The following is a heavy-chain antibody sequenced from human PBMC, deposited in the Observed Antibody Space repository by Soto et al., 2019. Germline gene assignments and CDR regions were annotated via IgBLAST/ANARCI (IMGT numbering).Heavy chain of an antibody. CDR2: VYWDDDK. CDR1: GFSVSTTGVG. J-gene: IGHJ4*02. Sequence: QITLKESGPPLVKPTETLTLTCNFSGFSVSTTGVGVGWIRQAPGKALEWLVFVYWDDDKRYSPSLRSRLTITKDTSKHQVVLTMIYMEAVDTGTYYCARRRQSHRNWNTGDFDFWGQGILVTVSS. D-gene: IGHD1-20*01. V-gene: IGHV2-5*02. CDR3: ARRRQSHRNWNTGDFDF.